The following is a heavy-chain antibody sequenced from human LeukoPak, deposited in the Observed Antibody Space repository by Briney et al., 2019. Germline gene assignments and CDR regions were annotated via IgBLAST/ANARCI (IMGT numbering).Heavy chain of an antibody. J-gene: IGHJ4*02. CDR2: ISAYNGKT. CDR1: GYTFTSYV. D-gene: IGHD3-22*01. Sequence: ASVKVSCKASGYTFTSYVISWVRQAPGQGLEWMGWISAYNGKTNYAQKLQGRVTMTTDTSTSTAYMELRSLRSDDTAVYYCARDRADDSSGYYSAIWWNPHFDYWGQGTLVTVSS. V-gene: IGHV1-18*01. CDR3: ARDRADDSSGYYSAIWWNPHFDY.